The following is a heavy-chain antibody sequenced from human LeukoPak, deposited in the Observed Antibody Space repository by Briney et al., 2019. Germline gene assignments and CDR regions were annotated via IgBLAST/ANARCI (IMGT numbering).Heavy chain of an antibody. Sequence: PGGSLRLSCAASGFTFSSYNMNWVRQAPGKGLEWVSSISSSSNYIYYADSLKGRFTISRDNAKNSLFLQMTSLRAEDTAVYYCARDPYDYVWGRFDYWGQGTLVTVSS. J-gene: IGHJ4*02. CDR2: ISSSSNYI. D-gene: IGHD3-16*01. CDR1: GFTFSSYN. CDR3: ARDPYDYVWGRFDY. V-gene: IGHV3-21*06.